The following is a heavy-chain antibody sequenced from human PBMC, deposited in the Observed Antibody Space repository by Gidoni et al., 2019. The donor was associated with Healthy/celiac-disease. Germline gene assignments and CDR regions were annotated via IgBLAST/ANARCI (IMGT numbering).Heavy chain of an antibody. J-gene: IGHJ4*02. CDR1: GDAFTNDY. V-gene: IGHV1-46*01. CDR3: ARSEEWLVLGYFDY. D-gene: IGHD6-19*01. Sequence: QVQLVQSGAEVKKPGASVKASCKAPGDAFTNDYIHWVRQAPGQRLEWMGIIHPRGGSTSYAQKFQGRVTMTRDTSTSTVYMDLSSLRSEDTAVYYCARSEEWLVLGYFDYWGRGTLVTVSS. CDR2: IHPRGGST.